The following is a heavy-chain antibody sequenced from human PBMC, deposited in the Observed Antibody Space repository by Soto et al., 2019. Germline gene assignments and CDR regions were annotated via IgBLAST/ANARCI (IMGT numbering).Heavy chain of an antibody. D-gene: IGHD5-12*01. CDR1: GYTFTSYG. CDR3: ARGNFRGYDYLYYFDY. V-gene: IGHV1-8*02. Sequence: ASVKVSCKASGYTFTSYGISWVRQATGQGLEWMGWMNPNSGNTGYAQKFQGRVTMTRNTSISTAYMELSSLRSEDTAVYYCARGNFRGYDYLYYFDYWGQGTLVTVSS. CDR2: MNPNSGNT. J-gene: IGHJ4*02.